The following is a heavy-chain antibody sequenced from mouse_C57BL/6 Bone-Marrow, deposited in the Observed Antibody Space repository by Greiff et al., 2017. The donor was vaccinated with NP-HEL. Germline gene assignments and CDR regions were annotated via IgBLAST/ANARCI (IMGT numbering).Heavy chain of an antibody. D-gene: IGHD1-1*01. CDR2: IYPRSGNT. Sequence: VQLKESGAELARPGASVKLSCKASGYTFTSYGISWVKQRTGQGLEWIGEIYPRSGNTYYNEKFKGKATLTADKSSSTAYMELRSLTSEDSAVYFCATPLLLRSTWFAYWGQGTLVTVSA. V-gene: IGHV1-81*01. CDR1: GYTFTSYG. J-gene: IGHJ3*01. CDR3: ATPLLLRSTWFAY.